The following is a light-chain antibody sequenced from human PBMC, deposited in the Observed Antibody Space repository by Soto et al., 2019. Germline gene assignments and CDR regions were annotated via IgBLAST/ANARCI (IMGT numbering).Light chain of an antibody. J-gene: IGKJ1*01. CDR1: QSVNSNY. CDR2: GAS. V-gene: IGKV3-20*01. Sequence: EIVLTQSPGTLSLSPGERATLSCRASQSVNSNYLAWHQQKPGQGPRLLVLGASSRATGIPDRFSGTGSGTDFTLTISRLEPEDFAVYYCQQYGSSGTFGQGTKVDIK. CDR3: QQYGSSGT.